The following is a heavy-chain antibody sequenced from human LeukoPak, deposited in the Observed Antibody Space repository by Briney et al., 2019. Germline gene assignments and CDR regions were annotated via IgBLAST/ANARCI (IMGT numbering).Heavy chain of an antibody. CDR2: ISWNSGSI. J-gene: IGHJ6*02. CDR3: AKDENWNYDGVGMDV. Sequence: GGSLRLSCAASGFTFDDYAMHWVRQAPGKGLEWVSGISWNSGSIGYADSVKGRFTISRDNAKNSLYLQMNSLRAEDTALYYCAKDENWNYDGVGMDVWGQGTTVTVSS. V-gene: IGHV3-9*01. D-gene: IGHD1-7*01. CDR1: GFTFDDYA.